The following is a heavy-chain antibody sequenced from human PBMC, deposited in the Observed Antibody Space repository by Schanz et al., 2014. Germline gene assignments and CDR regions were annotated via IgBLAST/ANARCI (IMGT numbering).Heavy chain of an antibody. CDR3: ARDNLVSSSWYNYYGMDV. CDR1: GYTFTSYG. Sequence: QLVQSGAEVKKPGASVKVSCKASGYTFTSYGISWVRQAPGQGLEWMGWISAYNGNTNYAQKLHGPVTMTTDTSTSTAYMELRSLRSDDTAVYYCARDNLVSSSWYNYYGMDVWGQGTTVTVSS. CDR2: ISAYNGNT. D-gene: IGHD6-13*01. J-gene: IGHJ6*02. V-gene: IGHV1-18*01.